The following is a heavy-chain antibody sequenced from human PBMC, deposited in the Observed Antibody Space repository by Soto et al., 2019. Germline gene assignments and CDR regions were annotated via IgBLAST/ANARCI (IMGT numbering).Heavy chain of an antibody. D-gene: IGHD2-2*01. Sequence: QVQLQESGPGLVKPSETLSLTCTVSGGSISSYYWSWIRQPPGKGLEWLGYIYYSGSTNYNPSLKSRVTISVDTSKNQFSLKLSSVTAADTAVYYCARVDIVVVPAAIRFGFDYWGQGTLVTVSS. CDR2: IYYSGST. CDR1: GGSISSYY. J-gene: IGHJ4*02. V-gene: IGHV4-59*01. CDR3: ARVDIVVVPAAIRFGFDY.